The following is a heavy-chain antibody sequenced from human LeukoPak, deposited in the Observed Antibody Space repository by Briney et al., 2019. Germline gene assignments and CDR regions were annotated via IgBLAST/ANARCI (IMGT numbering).Heavy chain of an antibody. J-gene: IGHJ4*02. D-gene: IGHD2-15*01. Sequence: PSETLSLTCTVSGGSISSSSYYWGWIRQPPGKGLEWIGSIYYSGSTYYNPSLKSRVTISVDTSKNQFSLKLSSVTAEDTAVYYCARDCSGGSCLDYWGQGTLVTVSS. CDR3: ARDCSGGSCLDY. V-gene: IGHV4-39*07. CDR2: IYYSGST. CDR1: GGSISSSSYY.